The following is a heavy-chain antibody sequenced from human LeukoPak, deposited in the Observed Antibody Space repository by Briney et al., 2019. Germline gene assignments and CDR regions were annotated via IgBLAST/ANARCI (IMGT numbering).Heavy chain of an antibody. CDR1: GYTFTNYG. Sequence: ASVKVSCKASGYTFTNYGIGWVRQAPGQGLEWMGWISAYNGNTNYAQKFQGRVTMTTDTSTSTVYMELWSLRSDDTAVYYCATGYGGNYWGQGTLVTVSS. CDR3: ATGYGGNY. V-gene: IGHV1-18*01. J-gene: IGHJ4*02. D-gene: IGHD4-23*01. CDR2: ISAYNGNT.